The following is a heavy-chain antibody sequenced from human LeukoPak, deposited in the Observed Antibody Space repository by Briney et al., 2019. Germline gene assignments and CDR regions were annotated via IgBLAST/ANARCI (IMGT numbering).Heavy chain of an antibody. CDR2: ISYDGSNK. J-gene: IGHJ4*02. V-gene: IGHV3-30*04. D-gene: IGHD4-17*01. CDR1: GFTFSSYA. Sequence: PGGSLRLSCAASGFTFSSYAMHWVRQAPGKGLEWVAVISYDGSNKYYADSVKGRFTISRDNSKNTLYLQMNSLRAEDTAVYYCARDGVQVGVTTVIIRCDYWGQGTLVTVSS. CDR3: ARDGVQVGVTTVIIRCDY.